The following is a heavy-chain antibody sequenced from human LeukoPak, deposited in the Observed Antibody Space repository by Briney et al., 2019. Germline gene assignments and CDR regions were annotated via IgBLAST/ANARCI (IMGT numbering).Heavy chain of an antibody. D-gene: IGHD3-10*02. CDR1: GFTFDNYA. CDR3: AKCSAGYYNDAFDI. CDR2: ISGGGAKR. J-gene: IGHJ3*02. V-gene: IGHV3-23*01. Sequence: GGSLRLPCAASGFTFDNYAMNWVRQAPGKGLEWVSYISGGGAKRHYSDSVKGRFTISRDNPKNTLYLQINNLRAEDTAMYYCAKCSAGYYNDAFDIWGRGTMVTVSS.